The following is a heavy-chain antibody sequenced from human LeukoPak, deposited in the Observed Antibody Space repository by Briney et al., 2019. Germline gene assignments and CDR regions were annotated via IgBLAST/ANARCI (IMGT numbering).Heavy chain of an antibody. J-gene: IGHJ4*02. V-gene: IGHV3-15*01. CDR1: GFTFSNAW. CDR2: IKSKTDGGTT. Sequence: PGGSLRLSCAASGFTFSNAWMSWVRQAPGKGLEWVGRIKSKTDGGTTDYAAPVKGRFTISRDDSKNTLYLQMNSLKTEDTAVYYCTLSYSGSYYGYWGQGTLVTVSS. CDR3: TLSYSGSYYGY. D-gene: IGHD1-26*01.